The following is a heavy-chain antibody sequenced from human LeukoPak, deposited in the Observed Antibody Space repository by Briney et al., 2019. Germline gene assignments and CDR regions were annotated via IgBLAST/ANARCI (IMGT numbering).Heavy chain of an antibody. CDR1: GYTFTGYY. V-gene: IGHV1-46*01. J-gene: IGHJ4*02. Sequence: GASVKVSCKASGYTFTGYYMHWVRQAPGQGLEWMGIINPSGGSTSYAQKFQGRVTMTRDMSTSTVYMELSSLRSEDTAVYYCARSYDILTGYRPAGDRSLYYWGQGTLVTVSS. CDR2: INPSGGST. D-gene: IGHD3-9*01. CDR3: ARSYDILTGYRPAGDRSLYY.